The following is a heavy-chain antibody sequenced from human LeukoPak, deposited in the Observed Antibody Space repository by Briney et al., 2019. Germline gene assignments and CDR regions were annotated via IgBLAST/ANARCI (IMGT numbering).Heavy chain of an antibody. CDR2: INPSGGST. J-gene: IGHJ6*03. CDR1: GYTFTSYY. Sequence: GASVKVSCKASGYTFTSYYMHWVRQAPGQGLEWMGVINPSGGSTSYEQKFKGRVTMTRDTSTSTVYMELSSLRSEDTAVYYCARYGSGSYYPRKHYYYYMDVWGKGTTVTISS. V-gene: IGHV1-46*01. CDR3: ARYGSGSYYPRKHYYYYMDV. D-gene: IGHD3-10*01.